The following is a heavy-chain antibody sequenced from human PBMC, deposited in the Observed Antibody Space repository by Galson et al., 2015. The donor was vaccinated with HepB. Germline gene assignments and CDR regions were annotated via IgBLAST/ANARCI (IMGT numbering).Heavy chain of an antibody. CDR2: INHSGST. V-gene: IGHV4-34*01. D-gene: IGHD6-6*01. CDR3: ARVRQLVEGADWYFDL. J-gene: IGHJ2*01. CDR1: GGSFSGYY. Sequence: LSLTCAVYGGSFSGYYWSWIRQPPGKGLEWIGEINHSGSTNYNPSLKSRVTISVDTSKNQFSLKLSSVTAADTAVYYCARVRQLVEGADWYFDLWGRGTLVTVSS.